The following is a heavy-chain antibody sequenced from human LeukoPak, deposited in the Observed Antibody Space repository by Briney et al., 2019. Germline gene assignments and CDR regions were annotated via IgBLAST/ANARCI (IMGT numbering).Heavy chain of an antibody. J-gene: IGHJ4*02. CDR1: GFTFTSYG. CDR3: ARYYYGSGSSPFDY. D-gene: IGHD3-10*01. V-gene: IGHV1-18*01. CDR2: ISAYNGNT. Sequence: GASVKVSCKASGFTFTSYGISWVRQAPGQGLEWMGWISAYNGNTNYAQKLQGRVTMTTDTSTSTAYMELRSLRSDDTAVYYCARYYYGSGSSPFDYWGQGTLVTVSS.